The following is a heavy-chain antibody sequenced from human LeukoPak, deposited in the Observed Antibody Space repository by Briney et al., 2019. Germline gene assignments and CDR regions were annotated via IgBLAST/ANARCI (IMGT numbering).Heavy chain of an antibody. D-gene: IGHD3-3*01. CDR1: GFTFSTYA. Sequence: GGSLRLSCAASGFTFSTYAMTWVRQAPGKGLEWVSAISGNGGSTYSADSVKGRFTISRDNSKNTLYLQMNSLRAEDTALYYCAKQTAEGDYDFWSGYFGFDYWGQGTLVTVSS. V-gene: IGHV3-23*01. CDR3: AKQTAEGDYDFWSGYFGFDY. J-gene: IGHJ4*02. CDR2: ISGNGGST.